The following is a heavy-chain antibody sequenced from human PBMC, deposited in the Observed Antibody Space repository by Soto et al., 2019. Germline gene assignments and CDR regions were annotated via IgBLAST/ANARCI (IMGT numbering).Heavy chain of an antibody. D-gene: IGHD3-10*01. J-gene: IGHJ5*02. CDR2: IYSGGST. CDR3: ARDHLVPGVLGGWFDP. Sequence: SGGSLRLSCAASGFTVSSNYMSWVRQAPGKGLEWVSVIYSGGSTYYADSVKGRFTISRDNSKNTLYLQMNSLSAEDTAVYYCARDHLVPGVLGGWFDPWGQGTLVTVS. V-gene: IGHV3-53*01. CDR1: GFTVSSNY.